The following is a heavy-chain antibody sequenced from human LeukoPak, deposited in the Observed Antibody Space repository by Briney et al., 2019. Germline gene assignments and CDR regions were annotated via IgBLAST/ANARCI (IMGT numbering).Heavy chain of an antibody. Sequence: PGGSLRLSCVASGSTLSNYWMHWVRQAPGKGLVWVSRINNDGSFTTYADSVKGRFTISRDNSKNTLYLQMNSLRAEDTAVYYCARGPRYSSGWYEDHWGQGTLVTVSS. V-gene: IGHV3-74*01. J-gene: IGHJ4*02. D-gene: IGHD6-19*01. CDR1: GSTLSNYW. CDR2: INNDGSFT. CDR3: ARGPRYSSGWYEDH.